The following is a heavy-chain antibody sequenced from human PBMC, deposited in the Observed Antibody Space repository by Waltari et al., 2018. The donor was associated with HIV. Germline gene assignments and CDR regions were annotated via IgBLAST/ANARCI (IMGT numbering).Heavy chain of an antibody. J-gene: IGHJ2*01. D-gene: IGHD1-1*01. Sequence: EAQLVESGGDLVQPGGSLRLSCAASGFSFSSNDMHWVRQVRGKCLEWVSGIGSNCATYYAESVKGRFTISRDNAKNSLYLQMNSLQVEDTAMYYCAKDWTPIGLWYFDLWGRGTLVTVSS. V-gene: IGHV3-13*01. CDR1: GFSFSSND. CDR3: AKDWTPIGLWYFDL. CDR2: IGSNCAT.